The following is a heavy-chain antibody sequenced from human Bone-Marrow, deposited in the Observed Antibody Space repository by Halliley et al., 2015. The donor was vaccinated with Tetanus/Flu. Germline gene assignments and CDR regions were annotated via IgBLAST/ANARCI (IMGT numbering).Heavy chain of an antibody. J-gene: IGHJ4*02. Sequence: KGLDWLANINYDGSEINYVDSVRGRFTISRDNTQNLLYLEMNSLRGEDTARYYCAREGAGLDYWGQGTLVTVSS. CDR3: AREGAGLDY. CDR2: INYDGSEI. V-gene: IGHV3-7*04.